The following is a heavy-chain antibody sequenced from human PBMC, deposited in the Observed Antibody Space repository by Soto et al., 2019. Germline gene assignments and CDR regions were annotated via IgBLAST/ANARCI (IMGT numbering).Heavy chain of an antibody. V-gene: IGHV3-33*01. D-gene: IGHD5-12*01. CDR2: IWYDGSNK. CDR3: AREWRGYHPYYYYYLDV. Sequence: GGSLRLSCAASGFTFSSYGMHWVRQAPGKGLEWVAVIWYDGSNKYYADSVKGRFTISRDNSKNTLYLQMNSLRAEDTAVYYCAREWRGYHPYYYYYLDVWGKGTTVTVSS. J-gene: IGHJ6*03. CDR1: GFTFSSYG.